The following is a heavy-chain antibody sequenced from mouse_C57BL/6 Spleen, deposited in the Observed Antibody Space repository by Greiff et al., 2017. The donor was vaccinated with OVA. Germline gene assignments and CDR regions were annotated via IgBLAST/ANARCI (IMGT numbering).Heavy chain of an antibody. Sequence: EVKVVESGGGLVKPGGSLKLSCAASGFTFSDYGMHWVRQAPEKGLEWVAYISSGSSTIYYADTVKGRFTISRDNAKNTLFLQMTSLRSEDTAVYYCARPHYYGSSPMDYWGQGTSVTVSS. V-gene: IGHV5-17*01. D-gene: IGHD1-1*01. CDR3: ARPHYYGSSPMDY. CDR1: GFTFSDYG. CDR2: ISSGSSTI. J-gene: IGHJ4*01.